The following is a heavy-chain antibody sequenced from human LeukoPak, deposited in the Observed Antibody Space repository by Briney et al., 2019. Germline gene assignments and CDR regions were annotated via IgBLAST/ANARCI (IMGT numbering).Heavy chain of an antibody. CDR1: GFTFSSYW. Sequence: GGSLRLSCAASGFTFSSYWMSWVRQAPGKGLEWVAFIRYDGSNKYYADSVKGRVTISRDNSKNTLYLQMNSLRAEDTAVYYCAKGIGSTSPFDYWGQGTLVTVSS. V-gene: IGHV3-30*02. D-gene: IGHD2-2*01. J-gene: IGHJ4*02. CDR3: AKGIGSTSPFDY. CDR2: IRYDGSNK.